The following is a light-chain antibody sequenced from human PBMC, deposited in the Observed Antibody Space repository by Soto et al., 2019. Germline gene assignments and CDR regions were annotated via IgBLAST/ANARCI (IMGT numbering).Light chain of an antibody. Sequence: QSVLTQPPSASGTPGQRVTISCSGSSSNIGSNTVNWYQQLPGTAPKLLIYSNNQRPSGVPDRFSGSKSGTSASLAISGLQSEDEADYSCAAWDDSLNGPVFGGGTKLTV. J-gene: IGLJ3*02. CDR3: AAWDDSLNGPV. CDR1: SSNIGSNT. V-gene: IGLV1-44*01. CDR2: SNN.